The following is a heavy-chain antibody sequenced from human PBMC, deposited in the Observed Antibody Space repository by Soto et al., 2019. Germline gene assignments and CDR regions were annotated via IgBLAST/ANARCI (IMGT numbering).Heavy chain of an antibody. D-gene: IGHD5-18*01. V-gene: IGHV5-51*01. CDR1: GYAFSNYW. J-gene: IGHJ6*02. CDR3: ARHESSYGYMAPDV. Sequence: PGESLKISCYGSGYAFSNYWIGLVLQMPGKGLDWMGMIYPDDSDTRYSPSFQGQVTISADKSTSTAYLQWSSLKASDTAMYYCARHESSYGYMAPDVWGQGTTVTVSS. CDR2: IYPDDSDT.